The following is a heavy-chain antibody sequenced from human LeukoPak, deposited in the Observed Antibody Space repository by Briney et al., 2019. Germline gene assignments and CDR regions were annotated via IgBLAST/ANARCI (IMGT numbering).Heavy chain of an antibody. J-gene: IGHJ5*02. CDR2: IYHSGST. CDR1: GYSISSGYY. Sequence: PSETLSLTCAVSGYSISSGYYWGWIRQPPGKGLEWIGSIYHSGSTYYNPSLKSRVTISVDTSKNQFSLKLSSVTAADTAVYYCARVGDIVVVPAAIPFDPWGQGTLVTVSS. CDR3: ARVGDIVVVPAAIPFDP. V-gene: IGHV4-38-2*01. D-gene: IGHD2-2*01.